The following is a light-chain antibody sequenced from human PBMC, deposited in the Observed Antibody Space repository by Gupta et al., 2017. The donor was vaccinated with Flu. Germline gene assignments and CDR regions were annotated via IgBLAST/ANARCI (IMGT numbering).Light chain of an antibody. CDR2: GAS. V-gene: IGKV3-15*01. J-gene: IGKJ1*01. Sequence: EIVMTQSPATLSVSPGESTTLCCRASQSVSSNLAWYQQKPGQAHRLLIHGASTRATGSPARFSGSGSGTEFTLTISSLQSEDFAVYYCQQYYNWPQTFGQETKVEIK. CDR1: QSVSSN. CDR3: QQYYNWPQT.